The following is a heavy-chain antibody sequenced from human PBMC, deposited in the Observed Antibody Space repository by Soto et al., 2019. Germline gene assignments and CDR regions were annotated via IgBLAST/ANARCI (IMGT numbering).Heavy chain of an antibody. Sequence: ASVKVSCKASGYTFSSYHISWVRQAPGQGLEWMGWISAYNGNTNYAQKLQGRVTMTSDTSTSTAYMELRSLRSDDTAVYYCVVAAQPYYFDYWGQGTLVTVSS. J-gene: IGHJ4*02. CDR3: VVAAQPYYFDY. D-gene: IGHD2-15*01. CDR1: GYTFSSYH. V-gene: IGHV1-18*01. CDR2: ISAYNGNT.